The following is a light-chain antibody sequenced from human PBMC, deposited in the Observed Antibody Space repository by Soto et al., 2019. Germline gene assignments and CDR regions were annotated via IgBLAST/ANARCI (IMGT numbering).Light chain of an antibody. CDR3: QSYDSGFSGLV. Sequence: HSVLTQPPSVSGVPGQKITISCTGSRSNIGAGYDVHWYQQFRGTAPKLLIYGNKNRPSGVPDRFSGSKSGTSASLAITGLQAEDEADYFCQSYDSGFSGLVFGGGTKLTVL. CDR2: GNK. CDR1: RSNIGAGYD. J-gene: IGLJ3*02. V-gene: IGLV1-40*02.